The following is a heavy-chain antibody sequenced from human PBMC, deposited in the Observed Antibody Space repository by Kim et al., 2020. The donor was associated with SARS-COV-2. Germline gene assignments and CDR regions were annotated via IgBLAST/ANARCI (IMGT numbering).Heavy chain of an antibody. CDR3: VGGNYGKIVGEY. D-gene: IGHD1-26*01. CDR1: GYTFTDYG. Sequence: ASVKVSCKASGYTFTDYGFSWVRQAPGQGLEWMGWIYSDNGNTNYAQNLQGRVTMTADTSTSTAYMELMSLRSDDTAMYYCVGGNYGKIVGEYWGQGTLVTVSS. J-gene: IGHJ4*02. V-gene: IGHV1-18*01. CDR2: IYSDNGNT.